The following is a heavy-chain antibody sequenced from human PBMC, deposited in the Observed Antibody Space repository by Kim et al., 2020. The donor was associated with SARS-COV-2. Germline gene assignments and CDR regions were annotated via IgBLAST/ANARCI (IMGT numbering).Heavy chain of an antibody. CDR3: ARVEGEWPHYYYYGMDV. Sequence: SVKVSCKASGGTFSSYAISWVRQAPGQGLEWMGGIIPIFGTANYAQKFQGRVTITADESTSTAYMELSSLRSEDTAVYYCARVEGEWPHYYYYGMDVWGQGTTVTVSS. V-gene: IGHV1-69*13. D-gene: IGHD1-1*01. J-gene: IGHJ6*02. CDR2: IIPIFGTA. CDR1: GGTFSSYA.